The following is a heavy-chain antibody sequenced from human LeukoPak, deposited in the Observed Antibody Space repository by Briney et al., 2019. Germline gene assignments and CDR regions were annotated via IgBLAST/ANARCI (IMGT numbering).Heavy chain of an antibody. J-gene: IGHJ3*02. CDR2: ISGSGGST. CDR1: GFTFSSYA. CDR3: AKEKVTTVTTLGAFDI. Sequence: GGSLRLSCAASGFTFSSYAMSWVRQAPGKGLESVSAISGSGGSTYYADSVKGRFTISRDNSKNTLYLQMNSLRAEDTAVYYCAKEKVTTVTTLGAFDIWGQGTMVTVSS. D-gene: IGHD4-17*01. V-gene: IGHV3-23*01.